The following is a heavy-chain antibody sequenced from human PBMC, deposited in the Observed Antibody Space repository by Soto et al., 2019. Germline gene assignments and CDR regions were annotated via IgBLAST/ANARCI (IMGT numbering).Heavy chain of an antibody. D-gene: IGHD6-6*01. CDR1: GGTFSSYA. CDR3: ARLTAPYSSSSFWFDP. V-gene: IGHV1-69*13. Sequence: SVKVSCKASGGTFSSYAISWVRQAPGQGLEWMGGIIPIFGTANYAQKFQGRVTITADESTSTAYMELSSLRSEDTAVYYCARLTAPYSSSSFWFDPWGQGTLVTVSS. CDR2: IIPIFGTA. J-gene: IGHJ5*02.